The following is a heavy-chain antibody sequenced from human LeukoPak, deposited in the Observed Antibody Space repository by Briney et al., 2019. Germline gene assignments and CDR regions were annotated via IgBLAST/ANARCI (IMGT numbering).Heavy chain of an antibody. Sequence: ASVKVSCKSSGYTFKDYHVHWVRQAPGQGLEWVGWINAKSGGTNYAQKFQGRVNMTRDTSISTDYMEVSRLTSDDTAVYYCARDRYGDGFASFDYWGQGTLVTVSS. CDR1: GYTFKDYH. CDR2: INAKSGGT. J-gene: IGHJ4*02. V-gene: IGHV1-2*02. D-gene: IGHD5-24*01. CDR3: ARDRYGDGFASFDY.